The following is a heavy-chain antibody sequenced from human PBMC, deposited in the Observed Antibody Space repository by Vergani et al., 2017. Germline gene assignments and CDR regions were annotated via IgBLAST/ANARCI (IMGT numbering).Heavy chain of an antibody. CDR1: GFSLSTSGMG. CDR2: IYWNDDR. V-gene: IGHV2-5*01. D-gene: IGHD3-16*01. CDR3: AHSPSIMRGLMXGIYSYYYFGMDV. J-gene: IGHJ6*02. Sequence: QITLRESGPSVVKPTQTLTLTCSFSGFSLSTSGMGVGWIRQPPGKALEWLAVIYWNDDRRYSPSLKSRLTITKDTSKNHVVLTMTNMDPADTATYYCAHSPSIMRGLMXGIYSYYYFGMDVWGQGTTVTVSS.